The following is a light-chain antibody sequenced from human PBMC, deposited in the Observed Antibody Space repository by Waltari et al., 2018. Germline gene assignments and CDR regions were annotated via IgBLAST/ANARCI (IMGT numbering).Light chain of an antibody. CDR3: TSYTRKHTWV. J-gene: IGLJ3*02. CDR2: DVT. V-gene: IGLV2-14*03. CDR1: SSDIGGYDY. Sequence: QSALTQPASVSGSPGQSITISCSGTSSDIGGYDYVCWYQQYPGIAPKLIIYDVTNRPSGFSNRFSGSKSGYTASLTISGLQAADEAHYYCTSYTRKHTWVFGGGTKVTVL.